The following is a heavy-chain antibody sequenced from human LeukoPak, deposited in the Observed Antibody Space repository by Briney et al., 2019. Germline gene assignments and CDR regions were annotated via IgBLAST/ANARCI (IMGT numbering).Heavy chain of an antibody. CDR1: GFTVSSYW. D-gene: IGHD3-10*01. CDR2: MSSGRST. V-gene: IGHV3-74*01. Sequence: GGSLRLSCAASGFTVSSYWMPWARQAPGKGLVWVSRMSSGRSTSYADSVKGRFSISRDDAKNTLYLQMNSLRDEDTAVYYCARYGMGSDTNWGQGTQVTVSS. J-gene: IGHJ4*02. CDR3: ARYGMGSDTN.